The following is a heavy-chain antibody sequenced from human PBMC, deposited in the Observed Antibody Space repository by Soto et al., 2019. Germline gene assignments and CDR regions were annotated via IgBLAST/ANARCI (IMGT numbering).Heavy chain of an antibody. J-gene: IGHJ6*02. D-gene: IGHD3-3*01. CDR3: ARGNETAITILGDYYGMDV. CDR2: IIPIFGTA. V-gene: IGHV1-69*13. CDR1: GGTFSSYA. Sequence: GASVKVSCKASGGTFSSYAISWVRQAPGQGLEWMGGIIPIFGTANYAQKFQGRVTITADESTSTAYMELSSLRSEDTAVYYCARGNETAITILGDYYGMDVWGQGTTVTVSS.